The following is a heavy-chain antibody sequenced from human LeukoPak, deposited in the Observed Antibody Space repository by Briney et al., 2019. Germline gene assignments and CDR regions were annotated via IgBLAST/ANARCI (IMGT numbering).Heavy chain of an antibody. CDR3: VRGEKDYYYGLDV. CDR2: SYSTGNT. CDR1: GVTVNWNT. J-gene: IGHJ6*02. V-gene: IGHV3-53*01. D-gene: IGHD1-26*01. Sequence: WGTPRISCVASGVTVNWNTMNWVRQAPGKGLEWVSASYSTGNTYYADSVKGRFTMFRDNSENTVYLEMSSLRAEDSAMYYCVRGEKDYYYGLDVWGQGTTVTVSS.